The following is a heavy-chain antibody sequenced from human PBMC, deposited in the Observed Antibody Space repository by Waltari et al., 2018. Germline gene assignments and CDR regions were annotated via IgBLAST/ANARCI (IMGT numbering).Heavy chain of an antibody. CDR2: IIPIFGTA. CDR3: ARSIAAAEYYMDV. V-gene: IGHV1-69*05. Sequence: QVQLVQSGAEVKKPGSSVKVSCKASGGTFSSYAISWVRQAPGHGLEWMVWIIPIFGTANTAQKFQGRVTITTDESTSTAYLELSSLRSEDTAVYYCARSIAAAEYYMDVWGKGTTVTVSS. CDR1: GGTFSSYA. D-gene: IGHD6-13*01. J-gene: IGHJ6*03.